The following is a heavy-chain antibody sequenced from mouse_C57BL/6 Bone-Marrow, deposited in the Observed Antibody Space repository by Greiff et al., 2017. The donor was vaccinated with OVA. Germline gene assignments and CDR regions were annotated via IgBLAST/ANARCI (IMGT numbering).Heavy chain of an antibody. CDR2: ISYDGSN. Sequence: DVQLQESGPGLVKPSQSLSLTCSVTGYSITSGYYWNWIRQFPGNKLEWMGYISYDGSNNYNPSLKNRISITRDTSKNQFFLKLNSVTTEDTATYYCAREGELLYYFDYWGQGTTLTVSS. V-gene: IGHV3-6*01. CDR1: GYSITSGYY. J-gene: IGHJ2*01. CDR3: AREGELLYYFDY.